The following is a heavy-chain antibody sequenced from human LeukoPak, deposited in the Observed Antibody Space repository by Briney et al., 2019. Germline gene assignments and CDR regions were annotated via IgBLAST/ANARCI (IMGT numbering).Heavy chain of an antibody. Sequence: GGSLRLSCVASGFSFSSYSTNWVRQAPGKGLEWVSYISSSSSTIYYADSVKGRFTVSGDKAKNSLYLQMNSLRVEDTAVYYCARDTKYAFDNWGQGTLVTVSS. CDR3: ARDTKYAFDN. CDR2: ISSSSSTI. V-gene: IGHV3-48*01. D-gene: IGHD2-2*01. J-gene: IGHJ4*02. CDR1: GFSFSSYS.